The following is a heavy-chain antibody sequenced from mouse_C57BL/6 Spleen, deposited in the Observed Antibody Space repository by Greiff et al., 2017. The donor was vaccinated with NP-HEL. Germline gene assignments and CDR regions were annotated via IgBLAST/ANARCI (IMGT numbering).Heavy chain of an antibody. D-gene: IGHD1-1*02. Sequence: EVKLQESGPGLVKPSQSLSLTCSVTGYSITSGYYWNWIRQFPGNKLEWMGYISYDGSNNYNPSLKNRISITRDTSKNQFFLKLNSVTTEDTATYYCARGGTWYYFDYWGQGTTLTVSS. V-gene: IGHV3-6*01. CDR2: ISYDGSN. CDR3: ARGGTWYYFDY. CDR1: GYSITSGYY. J-gene: IGHJ2*01.